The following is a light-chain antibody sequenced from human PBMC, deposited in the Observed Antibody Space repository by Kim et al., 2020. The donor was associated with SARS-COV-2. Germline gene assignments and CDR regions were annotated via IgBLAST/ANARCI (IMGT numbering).Light chain of an antibody. CDR2: DVS. J-gene: IGLJ1*01. CDR3: CSYAGSYV. Sequence: SPGQSVTISCTGTSRDVGGYNYVSWYQQHPGKAPKLMIYDVSKRPSGVPDRFSGSKSGNTASLTISGLQAEDEADYYCCSYAGSYVFGTGTKVTVL. V-gene: IGLV2-11*01. CDR1: SRDVGGYNY.